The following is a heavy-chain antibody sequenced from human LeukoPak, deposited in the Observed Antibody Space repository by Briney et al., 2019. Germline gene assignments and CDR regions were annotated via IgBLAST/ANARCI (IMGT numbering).Heavy chain of an antibody. CDR1: GFTFGDYA. CDR3: TVTTVTYYFDY. D-gene: IGHD4-17*01. J-gene: IGHJ4*02. Sequence: GGSLRLSCTASGFTFGDYAMSWFRQAPGKGLEWVGFIRSKAYGGTTEYAASVKGRFTISRDDSKSIAYLQMNSLRTEDTAVYYCTVTTVTYYFDYWGQGTLVTVSS. V-gene: IGHV3-49*03. CDR2: IRSKAYGGTT.